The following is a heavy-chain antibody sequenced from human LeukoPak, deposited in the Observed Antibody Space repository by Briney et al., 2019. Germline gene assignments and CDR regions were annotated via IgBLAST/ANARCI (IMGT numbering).Heavy chain of an antibody. CDR2: IRYDGSSK. Sequence: GGSLRLSCAASGFTFSTYGIHWVRQAPGKGLEWVAFIRYDGSSKSYADSVKGRFTISGDNSKNVLYLQMNSLRAEDTAVYYCAKVASAYDFWSGFAYWGQGTLVTVSS. J-gene: IGHJ4*02. V-gene: IGHV3-30*02. D-gene: IGHD3-3*01. CDR3: AKVASAYDFWSGFAY. CDR1: GFTFSTYG.